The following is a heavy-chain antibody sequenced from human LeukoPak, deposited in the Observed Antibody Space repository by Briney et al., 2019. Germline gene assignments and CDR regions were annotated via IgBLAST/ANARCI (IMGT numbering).Heavy chain of an antibody. CDR2: IKQDGSDK. D-gene: IGHD2-15*01. J-gene: IGHJ4*02. Sequence: GGSLRLSCAASGFTFSGFWMSWIRQAPGKGLEWVANIKQDGSDKYYVDSVKGRFIISRDNVKNSLYLQMNSLRAEDTAVYYCARGGGNFDSWGQGTLVTVSS. CDR3: ARGGGNFDS. V-gene: IGHV3-7*01. CDR1: GFTFSGFW.